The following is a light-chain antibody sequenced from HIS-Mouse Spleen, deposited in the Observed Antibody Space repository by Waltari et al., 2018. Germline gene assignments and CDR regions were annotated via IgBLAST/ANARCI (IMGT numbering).Light chain of an antibody. Sequence: QSALTQPASVSGSPGQSITFSCTGTSRDVGSYNLVPWYQQHPGKAPKLMIYEGSKRPSGVSNRFSGSKSGNTASLTISGLQAEDEADYYCCSYAGSSTWVFGGGTKLTVL. V-gene: IGLV2-23*01. CDR3: CSYAGSSTWV. CDR1: SRDVGSYNL. J-gene: IGLJ3*02. CDR2: EGS.